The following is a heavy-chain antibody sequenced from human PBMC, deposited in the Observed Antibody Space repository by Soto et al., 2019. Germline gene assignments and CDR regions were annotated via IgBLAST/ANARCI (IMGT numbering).Heavy chain of an antibody. CDR1: GFTVSGMV. Sequence: EGSLVETGGGLIHPGGSLRLSCAASGFTVSGMVMNWVRQAAGKGLECVSVVYPAGRTYYSDSVKGRFPISRKNSKNTLFLPLNNLRAEDTAVYYCAKFADGSSLHYWRQGLLVTVSS. CDR2: VYPAGRT. D-gene: IGHD2-15*01. J-gene: IGHJ4*02. CDR3: AKFADGSSLHY. V-gene: IGHV3-53*02.